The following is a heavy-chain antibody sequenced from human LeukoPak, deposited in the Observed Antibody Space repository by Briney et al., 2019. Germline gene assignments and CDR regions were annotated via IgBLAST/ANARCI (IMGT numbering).Heavy chain of an antibody. CDR3: ARGVSQVRGMWFDP. Sequence: PSETLSLTCIVSSDSISSGSYHWSWIRQPAGKDLEWIGRIHTSGSTDYNPSLRSRVTISLDTSKDHFSLQLTSVTAADAAVYYCARGVSQVRGMWFDPWGQGTLVTVSS. V-gene: IGHV4-61*02. J-gene: IGHJ5*02. D-gene: IGHD3-10*01. CDR2: IHTSGST. CDR1: SDSISSGSYH.